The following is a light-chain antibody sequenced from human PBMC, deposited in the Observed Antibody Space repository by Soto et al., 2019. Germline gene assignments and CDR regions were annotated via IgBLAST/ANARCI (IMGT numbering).Light chain of an antibody. J-gene: IGKJ4*01. CDR1: QDISNW. CDR2: SAS. CDR3: QQAHTFPLT. Sequence: DIQMTQSPASVSASVGDRVIITCRASQDISNWLAWYQQKPGRAPNLLIYSASSLESGVPSRFSGSGSGTDFTLTISNLQLEDFATYYCQQAHTFPLTFGGGTKVEI. V-gene: IGKV1-12*01.